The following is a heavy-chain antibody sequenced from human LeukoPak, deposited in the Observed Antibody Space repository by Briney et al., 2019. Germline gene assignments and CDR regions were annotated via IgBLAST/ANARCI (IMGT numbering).Heavy chain of an antibody. CDR1: GYTFTGYY. V-gene: IGHV1-2*02. CDR3: ARDRQYCSSTSCHWDYYYYYGMDV. Sequence: GASVKVSCKASGYTFTGYYMHWVRQAPGQGLEWMGWINPNSGGTNYAQKFQGRVTMTRDTSISTAYMELSRLRSDDTAVYYCARDRQYCSSTSCHWDYYYYYGMDVWGQGTTVAVSS. J-gene: IGHJ6*02. CDR2: INPNSGGT. D-gene: IGHD2-2*01.